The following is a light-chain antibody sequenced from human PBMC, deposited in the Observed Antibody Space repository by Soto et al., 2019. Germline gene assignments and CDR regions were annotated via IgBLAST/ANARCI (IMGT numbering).Light chain of an antibody. J-gene: IGLJ1*01. CDR3: STYTSSSTLYV. Sequence: QSVLTQPASASGSPGQSITISCTGTSRDVGGYNYVSWYQQHPGKAPKLMIYDVSNRPSGVSNRFSGSKSGNTASLTISGLQAEDEADYYCSTYTSSSTLYVFGTGTQLTVL. CDR2: DVS. CDR1: SRDVGGYNY. V-gene: IGLV2-14*01.